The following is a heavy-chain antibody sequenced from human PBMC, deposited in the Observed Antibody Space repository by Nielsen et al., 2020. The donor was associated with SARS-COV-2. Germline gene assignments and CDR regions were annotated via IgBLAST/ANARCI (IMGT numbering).Heavy chain of an antibody. Sequence: GESLKISCAASGFTFSSYAMSWVRQAPGKGLEWVSAISGSGGSTYYADSVKGRFTISRDNSKNTLYLQMNSLRAEDTAVYYCAKAEWLVTGAFDIWGQGTMVTVSS. CDR2: ISGSGGST. CDR1: GFTFSSYA. V-gene: IGHV3-23*01. CDR3: AKAEWLVTGAFDI. D-gene: IGHD6-19*01. J-gene: IGHJ3*02.